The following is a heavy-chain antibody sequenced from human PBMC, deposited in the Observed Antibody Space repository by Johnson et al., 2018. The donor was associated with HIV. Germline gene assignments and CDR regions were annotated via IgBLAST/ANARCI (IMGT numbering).Heavy chain of an antibody. D-gene: IGHD6-13*01. CDR2: IKRKTDGGTT. V-gene: IGHV3-15*01. J-gene: IGHJ3*02. CDR1: GFTFSNAW. Sequence: EVQLVESGGGLVKPGGSLRLSCAASGFTFSNAWMSWVRQAPGMGLEWVGRIKRKTDGGTTDYAAPVKGRFTISRDDSKNTLFLQMNSLKTEDTAVYYCTTDRAAVGSGAFDIWGQGTMVTVSS. CDR3: TTDRAAVGSGAFDI.